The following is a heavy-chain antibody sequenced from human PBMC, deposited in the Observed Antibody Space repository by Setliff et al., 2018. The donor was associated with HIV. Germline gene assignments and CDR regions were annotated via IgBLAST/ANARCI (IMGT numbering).Heavy chain of an antibody. Sequence: KTSETLSLTCAVSGDSINTPHCWSWVRQSLEKGLEWIGEVCQRGGINYNPFLWSRASISMDKPRNYFSLEMASMTAADTAVYFCVRNYEWALGTWGQGLLVTAPQ. CDR3: VRNYEWALGT. CDR1: GDSINTPHC. J-gene: IGHJ5*02. V-gene: IGHV4-4*02. CDR2: VCQRGGI. D-gene: IGHD3-3*01.